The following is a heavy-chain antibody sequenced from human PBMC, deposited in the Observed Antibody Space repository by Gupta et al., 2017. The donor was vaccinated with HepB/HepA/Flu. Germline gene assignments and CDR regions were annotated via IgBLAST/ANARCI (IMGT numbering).Heavy chain of an antibody. Sequence: QVHLQESGPRLVKPAQTLSLTCNVSGGSVDSGDQYWSWVRQPPGKGLEWIGYISYRGTTYYKPSLRSRLTISLDTARNHFSLKLASVTAADTALYFCARPLTNIDAFDVWGRGTMVTVSS. CDR1: GGSVDSGDQY. J-gene: IGHJ3*01. V-gene: IGHV4-30-4*01. CDR2: ISYRGTT. D-gene: IGHD2-8*01. CDR3: ARPLTNIDAFDV.